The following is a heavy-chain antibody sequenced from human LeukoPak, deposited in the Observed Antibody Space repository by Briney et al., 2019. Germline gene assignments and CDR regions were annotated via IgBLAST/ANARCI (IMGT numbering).Heavy chain of an antibody. J-gene: IGHJ4*02. CDR1: GGSISSGSYY. Sequence: SETLSPTCTVSGGSISSGSYYWSWIRQPAGKGLEWIGRIYTSGSTNYNPSLKSRVTISVDTSKNQFSLELSSVTAADTAVFYCARSGNSPFDYWGQGTLVTVSS. D-gene: IGHD4-11*01. V-gene: IGHV4-61*02. CDR3: ARSGNSPFDY. CDR2: IYTSGST.